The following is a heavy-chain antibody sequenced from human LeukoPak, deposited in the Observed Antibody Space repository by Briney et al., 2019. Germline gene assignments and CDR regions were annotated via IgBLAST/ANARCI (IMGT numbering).Heavy chain of an antibody. V-gene: IGHV4-4*07. CDR3: ARDLGYCSGGSCYLGWNYMDV. CDR1: GGSISSYY. D-gene: IGHD2-15*01. Sequence: SETLSLTCTVSGGSISSYYWSWIRQPAGKGLEWIGRIYTSGSTNYNPSLKSRVTMSVGTSKNQFSLKLSSVTAADTAVYYCARDLGYCSGGSCYLGWNYMDVWGKGTTVTISS. J-gene: IGHJ6*03. CDR2: IYTSGST.